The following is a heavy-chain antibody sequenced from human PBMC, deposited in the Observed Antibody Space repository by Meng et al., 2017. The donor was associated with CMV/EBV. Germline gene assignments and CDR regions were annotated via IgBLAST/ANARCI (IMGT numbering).Heavy chain of an antibody. Sequence: QVQLTGSGPGLVKPSQTLPLTCTVSGGSISSGDYYWSWIRQPPGKGLEWIGYIYYSGSTYYNPSLKSRVTISVDTSKNQFSLKLSSVTAADTAVYYCARDNRRGGVDYWGQGTLVTVSS. CDR3: ARDNRRGGVDY. CDR2: IYYSGST. V-gene: IGHV4-30-4*08. CDR1: GGSISSGDYY. J-gene: IGHJ4*02. D-gene: IGHD3-3*01.